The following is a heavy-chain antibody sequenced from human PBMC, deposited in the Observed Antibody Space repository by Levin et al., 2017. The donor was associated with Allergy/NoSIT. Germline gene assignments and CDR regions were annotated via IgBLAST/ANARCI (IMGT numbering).Heavy chain of an antibody. V-gene: IGHV3-30*18. CDR1: GFTFSTYA. CDR2: ISYHGSNK. Sequence: GASVKVSCAVSGFTFSTYAMHWVRQAPGKGLEWVAIISYHGSNKYYADSVRGRFTISRDNSKNTLYLQMNSLRPEDTAVYYCAKDLGVYGSGSYNYMDVWGKGTTVTVSS. CDR3: AKDLGVYGSGSYNYMDV. J-gene: IGHJ6*03. D-gene: IGHD3-10*01.